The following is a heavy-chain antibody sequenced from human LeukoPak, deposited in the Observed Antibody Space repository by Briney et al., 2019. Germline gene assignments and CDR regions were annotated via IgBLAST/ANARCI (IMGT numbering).Heavy chain of an antibody. J-gene: IGHJ3*02. Sequence: SVKVSCKASGGTFSSYAISWVRQAPGQGLEWMGGIIPIFGTANYAQKFQGRVTITTDESTSTAYMELSSLRSEDTAVYYCARDSEAQTDAFDIWGQGTMVTASS. CDR2: IIPIFGTA. CDR1: GGTFSSYA. V-gene: IGHV1-69*05. CDR3: ARDSEAQTDAFDI.